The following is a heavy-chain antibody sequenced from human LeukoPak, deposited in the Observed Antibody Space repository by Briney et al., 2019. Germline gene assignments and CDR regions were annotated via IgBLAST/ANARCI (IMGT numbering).Heavy chain of an antibody. CDR2: ISSSSSNI. CDR3: ARGGKGYCSTTNCLPYYLDY. CDR1: GFTFSSYP. D-gene: IGHD2-2*01. J-gene: IGHJ4*02. V-gene: IGHV3-48*01. Sequence: GGSLRLPCAASGFTFSSYPMSWVRQAPGKGLEWRAYISSSSSNIHYADSVRGRFTISRDNAKNSLYLQMNSLRAEDTAVYYCARGGKGYCSTTNCLPYYLDYWGQGTLVTVSS.